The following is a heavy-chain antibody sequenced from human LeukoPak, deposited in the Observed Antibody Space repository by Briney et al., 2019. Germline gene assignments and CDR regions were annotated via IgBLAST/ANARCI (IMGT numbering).Heavy chain of an antibody. CDR2: ISYDGSNK. Sequence: GGSLRPSCAASGFTFSSYGMHWVRQAPGKGLEWVAVISYDGSNKYYADSVKGRFTISRDNSKNTLYLQMNSLRAEDTAVYYCAKVHPGYSYAEEDYWGQGTLVTVSS. D-gene: IGHD5-18*01. J-gene: IGHJ4*02. CDR1: GFTFSSYG. CDR3: AKVHPGYSYAEEDY. V-gene: IGHV3-30*18.